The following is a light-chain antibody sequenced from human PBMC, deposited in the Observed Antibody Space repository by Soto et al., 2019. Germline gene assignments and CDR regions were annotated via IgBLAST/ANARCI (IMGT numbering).Light chain of an antibody. V-gene: IGLV2-11*01. Sequence: QSARTRAGSGSGSPGQSVTISCTGTSSDVGGYDYVSWYQQHPGKAPKLMIYDVTKRPSGVPDRFSGSRSGNTASLTISGLQAEDDADYYCCSYAGTYTFYVFGTGTKVTVL. CDR3: CSYAGTYTFYV. CDR1: SSDVGGYDY. J-gene: IGLJ1*01. CDR2: DVT.